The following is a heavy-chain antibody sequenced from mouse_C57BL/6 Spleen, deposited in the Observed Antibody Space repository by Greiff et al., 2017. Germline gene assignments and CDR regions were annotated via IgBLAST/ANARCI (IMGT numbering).Heavy chain of an antibody. CDR2: ISYDGSN. D-gene: IGHD1-1*01. V-gene: IGHV3-6*01. CDR3: ARELTTVVATDAMDY. CDR1: GYSITSGYF. J-gene: IGHJ4*01. Sequence: ESGPGLVKPSQSLSLTCSVTGYSITSGYFWNWIRQFPGNKLEWMGYISYDGSNNYNPSLKNRISITLDTSKNQFFLKLNSVTTEDTATYYCARELTTVVATDAMDYWGQGTSVTVSS.